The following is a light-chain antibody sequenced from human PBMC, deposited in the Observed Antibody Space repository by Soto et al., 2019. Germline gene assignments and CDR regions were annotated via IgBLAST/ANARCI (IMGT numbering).Light chain of an antibody. CDR1: QSVGSR. CDR2: GVS. Sequence: VITQAPITRSVSPGERATLSCSSRQSVGSRLDWYQQKPGQAPRLLIYGVSNRATGIPDRFTGSGSGTEFTLTISSVQAEDFGVYYCQQDTDWPRTFGVGTKVDIK. V-gene: IGKV3-15*01. J-gene: IGKJ4*02. CDR3: QQDTDWPRT.